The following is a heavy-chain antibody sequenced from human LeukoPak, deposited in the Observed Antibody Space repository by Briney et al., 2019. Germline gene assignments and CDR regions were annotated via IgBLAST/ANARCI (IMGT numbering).Heavy chain of an antibody. CDR2: IYTSGST. CDR1: GGSISSYY. D-gene: IGHD5-18*01. CDR3: AALTYSYGFWWFDP. Sequence: SETLSLTCTVSGGSISSYYWSWIRQPPGKGLEWIGYIYTSGSTNYNPSLKSRVTISVDTSKNQFSLKLSSVTAADTAVYYCAALTYSYGFWWFDPWGQGTLVTVSS. V-gene: IGHV4-4*09. J-gene: IGHJ5*02.